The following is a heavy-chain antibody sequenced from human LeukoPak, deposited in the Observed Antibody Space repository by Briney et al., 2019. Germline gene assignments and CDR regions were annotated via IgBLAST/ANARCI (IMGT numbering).Heavy chain of an antibody. CDR1: GGSFSGYY. J-gene: IGHJ4*02. Sequence: SETLSLTCAVYGGSFSGYYWSWIRQPPGKGLEWIGEINHSGSTNYNPSLKSRVTISVDTSKNQFSLKLSSVTAADTAVYYCAITSSSWYMFFDYWGQGTLVTVSS. V-gene: IGHV4-34*01. D-gene: IGHD6-13*01. CDR3: AITSSSWYMFFDY. CDR2: INHSGST.